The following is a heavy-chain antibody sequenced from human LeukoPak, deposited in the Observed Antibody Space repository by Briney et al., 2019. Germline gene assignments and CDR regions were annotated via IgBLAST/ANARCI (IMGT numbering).Heavy chain of an antibody. CDR3: VQTTGWPGFHY. J-gene: IGHJ4*02. CDR1: GAPISRFY. CDR2: IYNGVPT. V-gene: IGHV4-4*09. D-gene: IGHD6-19*01. Sequence: PSEALSLTCTTSGAPISRFYWSWVRQPPGKGLEWIGNIYNGVPTFFNPSLKSRVTLSVDTSKTQFSLQLASVTAADTAVYYCVQTTGWPGFHYWGQGILVTVSS.